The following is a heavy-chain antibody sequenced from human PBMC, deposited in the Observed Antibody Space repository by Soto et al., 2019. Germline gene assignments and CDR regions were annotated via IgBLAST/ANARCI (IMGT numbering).Heavy chain of an antibody. V-gene: IGHV4-39*01. CDR1: GGSISSSSYY. CDR3: MPDYGGMGYGMDV. J-gene: IGHJ6*02. D-gene: IGHD4-17*01. Sequence: PSETLSLTCTVSGGSISSSSYYWGWIRQPPGKGLEWIGSIYYSGSTYYNPSLKSRVTISVDTSKNQFSLKLSSVTAADTAVYYCMPDYGGMGYGMDVWGQGTTVTVSS. CDR2: IYYSGST.